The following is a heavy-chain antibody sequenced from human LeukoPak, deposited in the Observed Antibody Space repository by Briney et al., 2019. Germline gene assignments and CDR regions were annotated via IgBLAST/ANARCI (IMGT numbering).Heavy chain of an antibody. CDR3: ARYSSGWYRNFDY. J-gene: IGHJ4*02. D-gene: IGHD6-19*01. CDR1: GFTFTTYY. CDR2: ITTSSSYI. V-gene: IGHV3-21*04. Sequence: PGGSLRLSCAASGFTFTTYYMNWVRQAPGKGLEWVSSITTSSSYIYYADSVKGRFTISRGNAKNSLYLQMNSLRAEDTAVYYCARYSSGWYRNFDYWGQGTLVTVSS.